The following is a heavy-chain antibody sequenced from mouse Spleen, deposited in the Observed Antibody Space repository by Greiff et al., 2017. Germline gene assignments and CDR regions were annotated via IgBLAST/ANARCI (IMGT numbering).Heavy chain of an antibody. Sequence: VQLKQSGPELVKPGASVKISCKASGYTFTDYYMNWVKQSHGKSLEWIGDINPNNGGTSYNQKFKGKATLTVDKSSSTAYMELRSLTSEDSAVYYCARSVGHWYFDVWGAGTTVTVSS. CDR2: INPNNGGT. CDR1: GYTFTDYY. V-gene: IGHV1-26*01. J-gene: IGHJ1*01. D-gene: IGHD1-1*02. CDR3: ARSVGHWYFDV.